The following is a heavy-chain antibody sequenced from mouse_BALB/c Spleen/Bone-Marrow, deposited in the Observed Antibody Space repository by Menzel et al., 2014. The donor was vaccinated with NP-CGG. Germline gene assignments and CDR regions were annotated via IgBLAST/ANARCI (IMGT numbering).Heavy chain of an antibody. V-gene: IGHV2-6-7*01. CDR1: GFSLTGYG. Sequence: QVQLKESGPGLVAPSQSLSITCTVSGFSLTGYGVSWVRQPPGKGLEWLGMIWGDGSTDYNLALKSRLSISKDNSKSQVFLKMNSLQTDDTARYYCARDSFLITRALDYWGQGTSVTVSS. D-gene: IGHD2-4*01. J-gene: IGHJ4*01. CDR2: IWGDGST. CDR3: ARDSFLITRALDY.